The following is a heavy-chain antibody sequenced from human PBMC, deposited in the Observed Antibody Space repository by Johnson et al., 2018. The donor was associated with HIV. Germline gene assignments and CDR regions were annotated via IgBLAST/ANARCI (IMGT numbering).Heavy chain of an antibody. CDR2: ISGSGYRT. V-gene: IGHV3-23*04. Sequence: VQLVESGGGVVRPGGSLRLSCVASGFTFDDYGMNWVRQAPGKGLEWVSPISGSGYRTYYADSVKGRFTISRDNSKNTLYLQMNSLRPEDTAVYYCARGSRYTYDNDDAYLLHAFDFWGQGTMVTVSS. CDR1: GFTFDDYG. J-gene: IGHJ3*01. D-gene: IGHD3-22*01. CDR3: ARGSRYTYDNDDAYLLHAFDF.